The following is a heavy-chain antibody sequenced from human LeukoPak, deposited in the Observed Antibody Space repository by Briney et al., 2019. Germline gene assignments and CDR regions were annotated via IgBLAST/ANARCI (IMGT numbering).Heavy chain of an antibody. Sequence: GGSLRLSCAASGFTFSSYAMSWVRQAPGKGLEWVSVIYSGGSTYYADSVKGRFTISRDNSKNTLYLQMNSLRAEDTAVYYCARVAYYYGSGSYNWFDPWGQGTLVTVSS. V-gene: IGHV3-66*01. J-gene: IGHJ5*02. CDR2: IYSGGST. D-gene: IGHD3-10*01. CDR1: GFTFSSYA. CDR3: ARVAYYYGSGSYNWFDP.